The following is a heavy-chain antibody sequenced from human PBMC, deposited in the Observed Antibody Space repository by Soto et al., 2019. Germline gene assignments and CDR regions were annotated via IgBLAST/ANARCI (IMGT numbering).Heavy chain of an antibody. D-gene: IGHD3-22*01. CDR3: ARSPGTKSYDSSGYYYYYYGMDV. J-gene: IGHJ6*02. CDR2: ISAYNGNT. V-gene: IGHV1-18*01. Sequence: ASVKVSCKASGYTFTNFGISWVRQAPGQGLEWMGWISAYNGNTNYAQKLQGRVTMTTDTSTSTAYMELRSLRSDDTAVYYCARSPGTKSYDSSGYYYYYYGMDVWGQGTTVTVSS. CDR1: GYTFTNFG.